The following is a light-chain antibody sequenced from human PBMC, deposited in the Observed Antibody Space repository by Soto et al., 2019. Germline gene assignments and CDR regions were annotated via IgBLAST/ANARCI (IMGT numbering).Light chain of an antibody. V-gene: IGKV3-20*01. J-gene: IGKJ1*01. CDR1: YTVSNNY. CDR2: DAS. CDR3: QQYGSSPRT. Sequence: EIVLTQSPGTLSLSPGERATLSCRASYTVSNNYLAWYQQKPGQAPRLLIYDASGRATGIPDRFSGSGSGTDFTLTISSLEPEDFAVYFCQQYGSSPRTFGQGTKVDIK.